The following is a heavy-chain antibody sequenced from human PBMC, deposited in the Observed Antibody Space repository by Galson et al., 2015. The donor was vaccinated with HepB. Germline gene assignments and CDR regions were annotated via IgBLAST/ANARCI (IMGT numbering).Heavy chain of an antibody. D-gene: IGHD3-9*01. CDR3: VRAAGDTLTYAMDV. Sequence: ETLSLTCTVSGDSISRYYWSWIRQPPGKGLEWIGSVFYDRSTYYNPSLKSRVIVSVDTSKNQFSLRLSSVTAADTAVYFCVRAAGDTLTYAMDVWGQGTTVTVSS. J-gene: IGHJ6*02. CDR2: VFYDRST. V-gene: IGHV4-59*12. CDR1: GDSISRYY.